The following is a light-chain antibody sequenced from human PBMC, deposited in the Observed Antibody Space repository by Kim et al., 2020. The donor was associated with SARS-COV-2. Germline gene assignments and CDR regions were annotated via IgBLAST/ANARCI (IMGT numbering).Light chain of an antibody. V-gene: IGLV3-19*01. CDR3: NSRDSSGNHPHVV. CDR2: GKN. J-gene: IGLJ2*01. Sequence: GQTVRITCQGDSLRSYYASWYQQKPGQAPVLVIYGKNNRPSGIPDRFSGSSSGNTASLTITGAQAEDEADYYCNSRDSSGNHPHVVFGGGTKLTVL. CDR1: SLRSYY.